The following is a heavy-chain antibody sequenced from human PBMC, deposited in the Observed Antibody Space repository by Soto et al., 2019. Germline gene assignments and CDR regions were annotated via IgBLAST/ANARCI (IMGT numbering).Heavy chain of an antibody. CDR3: ARSPGDIVATMFGYYYYYLDV. D-gene: IGHD5-12*01. V-gene: IGHV4-59*01. CDR1: GGSISSYY. J-gene: IGHJ6*03. CDR2: IYYSGST. Sequence: PSETLSLTCTVSGGSISSYYWSWIRQPPGKGLEWIGYIYYSGSTNYNPSLKSRVTTSVDTSKNQFSLKLSSVTAADTAVYYCARSPGDIVATMFGYYYYYLDVWGKGTTVTVSS.